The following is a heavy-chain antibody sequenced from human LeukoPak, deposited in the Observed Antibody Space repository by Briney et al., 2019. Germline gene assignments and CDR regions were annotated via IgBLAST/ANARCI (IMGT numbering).Heavy chain of an antibody. CDR2: LNTSGGST. CDR1: GYTFTTWH. CDR3: ARDKSGTTQGDSDY. J-gene: IGHJ4*02. V-gene: IGHV1-46*01. D-gene: IGHD1-1*01. Sequence: GASVKVSCKASGYTFTTWHMHWVRQAPGQGLEWMGILNTSGGSTSYAQKFQGRVTMTRDTSTSTVYMDLSSLRSEDTAVYYCARDKSGTTQGDSDYWGQGTLVTVSS.